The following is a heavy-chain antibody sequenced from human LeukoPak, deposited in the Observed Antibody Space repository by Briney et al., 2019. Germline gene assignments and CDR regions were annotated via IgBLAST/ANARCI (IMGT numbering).Heavy chain of an antibody. Sequence: GGSLRLSCAASEFTVSSNYMSWVRQAPGKGLEWVSVIYSGGSTYNADSVKGRFTISRDNSKNTLYLQMSSLRAEDTAVYYCGISAGYWGQGTLVTVSS. CDR3: GISAGY. J-gene: IGHJ4*02. CDR2: IYSGGST. CDR1: EFTVSSNY. V-gene: IGHV3-66*01. D-gene: IGHD3-3*02.